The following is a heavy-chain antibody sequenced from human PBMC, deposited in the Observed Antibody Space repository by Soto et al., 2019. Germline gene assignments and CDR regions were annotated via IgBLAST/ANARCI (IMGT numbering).Heavy chain of an antibody. Sequence: QVQLVQSGAEVKKPGASVKVSCKASGYTFTSYDINWVRQATGQGLEWMGWMNPNSGNTGYAQKFQGRVTMTSNTSIRTAYMELSSLRSEDTAVYYCARWEGREGHDYGDYYSVWFDPWGQGTLVTVSS. V-gene: IGHV1-8*01. J-gene: IGHJ5*02. CDR3: ARWEGREGHDYGDYYSVWFDP. D-gene: IGHD4-17*01. CDR2: MNPNSGNT. CDR1: GYTFTSYD.